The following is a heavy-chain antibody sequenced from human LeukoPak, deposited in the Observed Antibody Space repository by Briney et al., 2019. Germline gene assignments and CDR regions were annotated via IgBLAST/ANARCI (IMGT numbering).Heavy chain of an antibody. J-gene: IGHJ4*02. CDR1: GFTFSNYS. CDR3: ARHPIAVTGTGRY. Sequence: GGSLRLSCAAAGFTFSNYSMNWVRQAPGKGLEWVSSISSRSSYIYCANSVKGRFTISRDNAKNAVYLQMNSLRAEDTAMYYCARHPIAVTGTGRYWGQGTLVTVSS. D-gene: IGHD6-19*01. CDR2: ISSRSSYI. V-gene: IGHV3-21*01.